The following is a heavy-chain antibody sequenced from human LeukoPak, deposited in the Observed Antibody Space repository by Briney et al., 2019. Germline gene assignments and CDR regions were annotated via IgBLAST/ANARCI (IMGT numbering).Heavy chain of an antibody. J-gene: IGHJ4*02. V-gene: IGHV3-53*01. CDR1: GFTFITND. Sequence: HPGGSLRLSCAASGFTFITNDMTWVRQAPGKGLEWVSVLYSDGNTKYADSVQGRFTISRDNSKNTLYLEMNSLSPDDTAVYYCARGVEPLAANTLAYWGQGTLVTVSS. D-gene: IGHD1-14*01. CDR2: LYSDGNT. CDR3: ARGVEPLAANTLAY.